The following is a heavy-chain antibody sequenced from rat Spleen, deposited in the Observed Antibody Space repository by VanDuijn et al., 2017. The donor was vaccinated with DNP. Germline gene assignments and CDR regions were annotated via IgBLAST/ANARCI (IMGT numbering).Heavy chain of an antibody. Sequence: EVQLVESGGGLVQPGRSLKLSCAASGFTFSDYNMAWVRQAPKKGLEWVATISYDGSSTYYRDSAKGRFTVSRDNAKSTLYLQMDSLRSEDTATYYCIRWNSGHFDYWGQGVMVTVSS. V-gene: IGHV5-7*01. CDR2: ISYDGSST. CDR3: IRWNSGHFDY. J-gene: IGHJ2*01. D-gene: IGHD4-3*01. CDR1: GFTFSDYN.